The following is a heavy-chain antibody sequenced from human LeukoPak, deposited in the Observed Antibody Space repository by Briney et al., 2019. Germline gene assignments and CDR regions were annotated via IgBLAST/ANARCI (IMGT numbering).Heavy chain of an antibody. CDR1: GYTFTSYA. D-gene: IGHD4-23*01. CDR3: ARARATTVVSGFDY. J-gene: IGHJ4*02. Sequence: GASVKVSCKASGYTFTSYAMHWVRQAPGQRLEWMGWINAGNGNTKYSQKFQGRVTITRDTSASTAYMELSSLRSEDTAVYYCARARATTVVSGFDYWGQGTLVTVSS. V-gene: IGHV1-3*01. CDR2: INAGNGNT.